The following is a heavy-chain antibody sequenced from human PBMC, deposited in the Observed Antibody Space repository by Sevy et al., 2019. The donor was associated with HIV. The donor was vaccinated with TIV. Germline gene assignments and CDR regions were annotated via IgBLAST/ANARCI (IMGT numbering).Heavy chain of an antibody. V-gene: IGHV3-21*01. D-gene: IGHD2-8*02. CDR2: VSSSSTYI. CDR1: GFTFSTYS. Sequence: GGSLRLSCAASGFTFSTYSMNWVRQAPGKGLEWISSVSSSSTYIYYAESVKGRFTISRDNAKNSLNLQMNSLRVEDTAVYYCARDLCTCGVCPRWGYYYYGMDVWGQGTTVTVSS. CDR3: ARDLCTCGVCPRWGYYYYGMDV. J-gene: IGHJ6*02.